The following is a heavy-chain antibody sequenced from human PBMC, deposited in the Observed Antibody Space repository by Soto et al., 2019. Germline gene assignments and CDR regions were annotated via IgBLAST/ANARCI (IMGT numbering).Heavy chain of an antibody. Sequence: PGGSLRLSCAASGFTVSSNFMSWVRQAPGKGLEWVSVIYSIGTTYYADSVKGRFTISRDNSKNTLYLQMNSLRGEDTAVYYCARDRDYGGFDYWGHGTPVTVSS. V-gene: IGHV3-66*01. CDR1: GFTVSSNF. CDR3: ARDRDYGGFDY. J-gene: IGHJ4*01. CDR2: IYSIGTT. D-gene: IGHD4-17*01.